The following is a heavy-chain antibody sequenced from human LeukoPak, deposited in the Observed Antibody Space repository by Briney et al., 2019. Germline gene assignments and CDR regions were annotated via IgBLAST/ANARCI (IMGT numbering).Heavy chain of an antibody. J-gene: IGHJ4*02. Sequence: EASVKVSCKASGGTFSSYAISWVRQAPGQGLEWMGRIIPILGIANYAQKFQGRVTITADKSTSTAYMELSSLRSEDTAMYYCARDGKGIRFLELNEGDDYWGQGTLVTVSS. CDR1: GGTFSSYA. CDR3: ARDGKGIRFLELNEGDDY. CDR2: IIPILGIA. V-gene: IGHV1-69*04. D-gene: IGHD3-3*01.